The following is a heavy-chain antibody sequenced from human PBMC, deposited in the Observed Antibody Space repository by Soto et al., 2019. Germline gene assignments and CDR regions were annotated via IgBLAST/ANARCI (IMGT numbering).Heavy chain of an antibody. D-gene: IGHD6-19*01. CDR1: GFTFSSHV. CDR3: AREVGSSGWCGWFDP. Sequence: QVQLVESGGGVVQPGWSLRLSCAASGFTFSSHVMHWVRQAPGKGLEWVAAISADGSSKYYADSVKGRFTISRDNSDNTLYLQMNSLTAEETAVYSCAREVGSSGWCGWFDPWGQGTLVTVSS. V-gene: IGHV3-30-3*01. J-gene: IGHJ5*02. CDR2: ISADGSSK.